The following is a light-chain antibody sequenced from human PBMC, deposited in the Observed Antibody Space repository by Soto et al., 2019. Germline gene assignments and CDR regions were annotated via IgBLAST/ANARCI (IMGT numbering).Light chain of an antibody. J-gene: IGKJ1*01. Sequence: EIVLTQSPGTLSLSPGERSTLSCRPSQSVSSSFLAWYQQKPGQAPRLLIYGASTRVAGIPARFSGSGSGTEFTLTISSLQSEDFAVYYCQQYNNWPRTFGQGTKVDIK. CDR2: GAS. CDR3: QQYNNWPRT. CDR1: QSVSSS. V-gene: IGKV3-15*01.